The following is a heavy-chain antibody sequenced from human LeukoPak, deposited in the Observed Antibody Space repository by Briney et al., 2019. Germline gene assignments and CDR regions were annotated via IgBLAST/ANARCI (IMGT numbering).Heavy chain of an antibody. Sequence: PGGSLRLSCAASGFTFSDHYLDWVRQAPGKGLEWVSYISSSGSTIYYADSVKGRFTISRDNAKNSLYLQMNSLRAEDTAVYYCARDYGGSSPFDYWGQGTLVTVSS. V-gene: IGHV3-11*04. D-gene: IGHD4-23*01. J-gene: IGHJ4*02. CDR1: GFTFSDHY. CDR2: ISSSGSTI. CDR3: ARDYGGSSPFDY.